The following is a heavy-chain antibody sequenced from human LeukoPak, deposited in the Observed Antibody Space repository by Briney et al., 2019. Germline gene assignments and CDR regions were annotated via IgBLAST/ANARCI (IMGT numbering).Heavy chain of an antibody. J-gene: IGHJ4*02. CDR2: IRKDGSDK. Sequence: PGGSLRLSCAASGFSFSSNGMNWVRQAPGKGPEWLTYIRKDGSDKYYADSVKGRFTISRDNSKNTVYLQMNGLRTEDTAVYYCAKIPYYDSSGYFDYWGQGTLVTVSS. CDR1: GFSFSSNG. D-gene: IGHD3-22*01. CDR3: AKIPYYDSSGYFDY. V-gene: IGHV3-30*02.